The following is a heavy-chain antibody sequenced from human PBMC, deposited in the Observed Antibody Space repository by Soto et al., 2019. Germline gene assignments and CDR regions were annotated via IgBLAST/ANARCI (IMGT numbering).Heavy chain of an antibody. CDR2: LYHGGSA. J-gene: IGHJ4*02. Sequence: EVQLVQSGGGLIQPEGSLKLSCAAPGIIVSSNYMSWVRQAPGKGLEWVSVLYHGGSAYYADSVKGRFTISRDNSENTLYLQMNSLRVEDTGVSYCTRSRYGDPDYWGQGTLVTVSS. D-gene: IGHD4-17*01. CDR3: TRSRYGDPDY. CDR1: GIIVSSNY. V-gene: IGHV3-53*01.